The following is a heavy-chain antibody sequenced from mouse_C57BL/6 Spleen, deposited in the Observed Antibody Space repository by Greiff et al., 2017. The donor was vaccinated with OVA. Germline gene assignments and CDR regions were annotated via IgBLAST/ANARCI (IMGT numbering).Heavy chain of an antibody. J-gene: IGHJ3*01. CDR1: GFTFSSYA. CDR3: ARERAGFFAY. Sequence: EVKVVESGGGLVKPGGSLKLSCAASGFTFSSYAMSWVRQTPEKRLEWVATISDGGSYTYYPDNVKGRFTISRDNAKNNLYLQMSHLKSEDTAMYYCARERAGFFAYWGQGTLVTVSA. D-gene: IGHD3-3*01. V-gene: IGHV5-4*01. CDR2: ISDGGSYT.